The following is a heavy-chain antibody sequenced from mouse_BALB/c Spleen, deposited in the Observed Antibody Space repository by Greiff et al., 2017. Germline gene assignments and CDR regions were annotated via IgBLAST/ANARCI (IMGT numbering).Heavy chain of an antibody. CDR2: ISDGGSYT. Sequence: EVQRVESGGGLVKPGGSLKLSCAASGFTFSDYYMYWVRQTPEKRLEWVATISDGGSYTYYPDSVKGRFTISRDNAKNNLYLQMSSLKSEDTAMYYCARDIDGYYVETYWGQGTLVTVSA. J-gene: IGHJ3*01. CDR1: GFTFSDYY. CDR3: ARDIDGYYVETY. D-gene: IGHD2-3*01. V-gene: IGHV5-4*02.